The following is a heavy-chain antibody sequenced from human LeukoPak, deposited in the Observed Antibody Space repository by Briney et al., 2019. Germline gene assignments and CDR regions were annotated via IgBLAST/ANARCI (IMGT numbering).Heavy chain of an antibody. CDR3: ARDRNYFDY. V-gene: IGHV3-30*04. CDR2: ISHDGSNK. J-gene: IGHJ4*02. CDR1: GFTFSSYA. Sequence: GGSLRLSCAASGFTFSSYAMHWVRQAPGKGLEWVAVISHDGSNKYYADSVKGRFTISRDNAKNTLHLQMNSLRAEDTAVYYCARDRNYFDYWGQGTLVTVSS.